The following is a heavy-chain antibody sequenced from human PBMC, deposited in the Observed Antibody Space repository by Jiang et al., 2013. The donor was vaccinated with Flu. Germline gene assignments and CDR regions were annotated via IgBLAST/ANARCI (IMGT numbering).Heavy chain of an antibody. Sequence: VKKPGESLRISCKGSGYIFTSYWITWVRQMPGKGLEWMGTIDPSDSYTKYSPSFQGHVTISADKSINTAYLQWNSLKASDTAIYYCARITDGSGNSKWFDPWGQGTLVTVSS. J-gene: IGHJ5*02. D-gene: IGHD3-10*01. V-gene: IGHV5-10-1*01. CDR1: GYIFTSYW. CDR2: IDPSDSYT. CDR3: ARITDGSGNSKWFDP.